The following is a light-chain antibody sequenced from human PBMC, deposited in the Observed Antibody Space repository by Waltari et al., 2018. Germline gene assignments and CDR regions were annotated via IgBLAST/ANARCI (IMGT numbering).Light chain of an antibody. CDR3: QQYNNWPQT. CDR1: QNINAK. V-gene: IGKV3-15*01. CDR2: GGS. Sequence: DILMTQSPATLSVSLGERATLSCRASQNINAKLAWYQLRPGQAPRLLISGGSTRATGVQARFSGSGSGIEFTLTISGLQSEDFAVYSCQQYNNWPQTFGQGTKLEV. J-gene: IGKJ2*01.